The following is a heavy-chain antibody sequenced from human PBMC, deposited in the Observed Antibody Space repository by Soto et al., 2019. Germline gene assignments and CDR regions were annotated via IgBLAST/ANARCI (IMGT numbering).Heavy chain of an antibody. V-gene: IGHV1-8*01. CDR1: GYTFTSYD. D-gene: IGHD6-19*01. CDR3: ARGGAVARYFDY. J-gene: IGHJ4*02. Sequence: QVQLVQSGAEVKKPGASVKVSCKASGYTFTSYDINWVRQATGQGLEWMGWMNPNSGNTGYAQKFQGRXIMXRXNSISTDYMELSSLRSEDTAVYYCARGGAVARYFDYWGQGTLVTVSS. CDR2: MNPNSGNT.